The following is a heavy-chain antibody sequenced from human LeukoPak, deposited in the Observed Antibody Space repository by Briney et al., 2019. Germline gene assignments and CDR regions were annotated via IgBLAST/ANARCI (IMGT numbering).Heavy chain of an antibody. V-gene: IGHV3-74*01. D-gene: IGHD3-3*01. Sequence: SGGSLRLSCAASGFTFSSYWMHWVRQVPGKGLVWVSRINSDGGSTSYADSVKGRFTISRDNAKNTLYLQMNSLRAEDTAVYYCARPTAYDFWSGSLDYWGQGTLVTVSS. CDR1: GFTFSSYW. J-gene: IGHJ4*02. CDR2: INSDGGST. CDR3: ARPTAYDFWSGSLDY.